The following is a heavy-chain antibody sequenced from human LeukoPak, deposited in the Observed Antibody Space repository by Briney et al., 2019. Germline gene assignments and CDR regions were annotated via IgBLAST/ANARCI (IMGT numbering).Heavy chain of an antibody. D-gene: IGHD3-9*01. V-gene: IGHV4-34*01. CDR1: GGSFSGYY. CDR2: INHSGST. J-gene: IGHJ6*02. Sequence: SETLSLTCAVYGGSFSGYYWSWIRQPPGKGLEWIGEINHSGSTNYNPSLKSRVTISVDTSKNQFSLKLSSVTAADTAVYYCARDGGGILTGYYYYGMDVWGQGTTVTVSS. CDR3: ARDGGGILTGYYYYGMDV.